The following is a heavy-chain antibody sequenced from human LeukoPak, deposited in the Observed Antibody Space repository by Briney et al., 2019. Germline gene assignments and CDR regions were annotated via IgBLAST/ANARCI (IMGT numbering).Heavy chain of an antibody. Sequence: ASVKVSCKASGYTFTGYHMHWVRQAPGQGLEWMGRINPNSGDTNYAQKFQGRVTMTRDTSINTAYMELSSLRSEDTAVYYCASNPPRTGDFNYWGQGALVTVSS. V-gene: IGHV1-2*06. J-gene: IGHJ4*02. CDR3: ASNPPRTGDFNY. D-gene: IGHD7-27*01. CDR2: INPNSGDT. CDR1: GYTFTGYH.